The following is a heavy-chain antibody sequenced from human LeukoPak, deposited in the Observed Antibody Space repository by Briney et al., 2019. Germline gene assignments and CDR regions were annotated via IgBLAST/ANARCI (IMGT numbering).Heavy chain of an antibody. J-gene: IGHJ4*02. CDR3: ASAYSYGAWPFDY. D-gene: IGHD5-18*01. CDR1: GYTFTSYY. CDR2: INPSGGST. V-gene: IGHV1-46*01. Sequence: ASVKVSFKASGYTFTSYYMHWVRQAPGQGLEWMGIINPSGGSTSNAQKFQGRVTMTRDTSTSTVYMELSSLRSEDTAVYYCASAYSYGAWPFDYWGQGTLVTVFS.